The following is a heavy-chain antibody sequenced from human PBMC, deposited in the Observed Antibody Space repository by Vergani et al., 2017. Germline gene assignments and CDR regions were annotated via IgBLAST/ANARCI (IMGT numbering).Heavy chain of an antibody. CDR1: GFTFSNYA. J-gene: IGHJ3*01. CDR2: VSYSGGAT. V-gene: IGHV3-23*01. CDR3: ARDKFFPKDVFDL. Sequence: QLLESGGGLIQPGGSLRLSCAASGFTFSNYAMSWVRQTPGRGLEWVSAVSYSGGATWYAASVKGRFTISRGNFRQTVNLHMNFLIAEDTAIYYCARDKFFPKDVFDLWGQGTLVTVSS.